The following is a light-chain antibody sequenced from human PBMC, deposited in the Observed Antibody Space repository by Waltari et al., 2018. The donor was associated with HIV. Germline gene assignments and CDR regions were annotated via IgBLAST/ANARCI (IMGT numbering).Light chain of an antibody. Sequence: SYGLTQPPSVSVSPGQTARVTCSGDALPKQYAYWYQQKPGQAHRLVIYKDTERPSGIHARCAGSRSGITVAFTISAVQAEDGAYYYCQSADSSGVVLGGGTKFTVL. CDR3: QSADSSGVV. CDR1: ALPKQY. J-gene: IGLJ2*01. V-gene: IGLV3-25*03. CDR2: KDT.